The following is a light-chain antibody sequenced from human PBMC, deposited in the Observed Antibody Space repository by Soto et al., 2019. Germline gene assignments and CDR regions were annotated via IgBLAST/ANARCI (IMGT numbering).Light chain of an antibody. V-gene: IGLV2-11*01. CDR2: DVS. J-gene: IGLJ1*01. CDR3: CSYAGSPRYV. Sequence: QSVLTQPRSVSGSLGQSVTISCTGTSSDVSTYNYVSWYQQHPGKAPKVMIYDVSERPSGVPDRFSGSKSGNTASLTISGLQAEDEADYYCCSYAGSPRYVLGTGTRLTVL. CDR1: SSDVSTYNY.